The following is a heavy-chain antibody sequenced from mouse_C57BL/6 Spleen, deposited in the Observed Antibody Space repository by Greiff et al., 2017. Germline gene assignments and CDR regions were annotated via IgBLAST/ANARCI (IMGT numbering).Heavy chain of an antibody. CDR1: GYTFTDYE. D-gene: IGHD2-1*01. J-gene: IGHJ2*01. CDR2: IDPETGGT. CDR3: TRWEYGNPYYFDY. V-gene: IGHV1-15*01. Sequence: VQLQQSGAELVRPGASVTLSCKASGYTFTDYEMHWVKQTPVHGLEWIGAIDPETGGTAYNQKFKGKAILTADKSSSTAYMELRSLTSEDSAVYYCTRWEYGNPYYFDYWGQGTTLTVSS.